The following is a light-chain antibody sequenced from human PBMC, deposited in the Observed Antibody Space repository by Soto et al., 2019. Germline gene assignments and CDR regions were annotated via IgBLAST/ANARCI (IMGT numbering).Light chain of an antibody. V-gene: IGKV2-28*01. Sequence: DFVLTQPPLSLPSTPGEPASISSRSSHTPRHSNGNNYLDWYLQKPGQSPHLLIYFAPNRASGVPDRFRGSGSGTDFTLKISRVEAEDVGVYYCMQAIQAPRTFGQGTKLEIK. J-gene: IGKJ2*01. CDR3: MQAIQAPRT. CDR2: FAP. CDR1: HTPRHSNGNNY.